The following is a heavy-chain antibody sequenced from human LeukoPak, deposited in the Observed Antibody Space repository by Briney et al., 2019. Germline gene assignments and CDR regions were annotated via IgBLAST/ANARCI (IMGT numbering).Heavy chain of an antibody. J-gene: IGHJ6*03. V-gene: IGHV1-2*02. CDR2: INPNSGGT. CDR3: ARDGYSSSWYESYYYYYYMDV. D-gene: IGHD6-13*01. CDR1: GYTFTGYY. Sequence: ASVKVSCKASGYTFTGYYMHWVRQAPGQGLEWMGWINPNSGGTNYAQKFQGRVTMTRGTSISTAYMELSRLRSDDTAVYYCARDGYSSSWYESYYYYYYMDVWGKGTTVTISS.